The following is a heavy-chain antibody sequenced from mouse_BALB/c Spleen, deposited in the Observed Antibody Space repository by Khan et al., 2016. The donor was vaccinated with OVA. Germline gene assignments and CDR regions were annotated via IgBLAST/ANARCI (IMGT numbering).Heavy chain of an antibody. D-gene: IGHD2-5*01. V-gene: IGHV3-2*02. Sequence: VQLKESGPGLVKPSQSLSLTCSVTGYSITSDYAWNWIRQFPGNKLEWMGYITYSGSTNYHPSLKSRISFTRDTSKNQFFLQLNSVTTEDTATYYRAGGSNYGAMDYWGQGTSVTVSS. CDR2: ITYSGST. CDR1: GYSITSDYA. J-gene: IGHJ4*01. CDR3: AGGSNYGAMDY.